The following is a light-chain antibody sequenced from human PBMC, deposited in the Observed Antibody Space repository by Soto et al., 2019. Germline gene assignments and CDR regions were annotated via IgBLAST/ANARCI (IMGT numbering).Light chain of an antibody. V-gene: IGLV2-14*01. Sequence: QSALTQPASVSGSPGQSITISCTGTSSDIGAYNYVSWFQQHPGKAPKLVIYEVSNRPSGVSNHFSGSKSGNTASLTISGLQAEDEADYYCSSFTASNTWIFGGGTKVTVL. CDR1: SSDIGAYNY. CDR3: SSFTASNTWI. CDR2: EVS. J-gene: IGLJ2*01.